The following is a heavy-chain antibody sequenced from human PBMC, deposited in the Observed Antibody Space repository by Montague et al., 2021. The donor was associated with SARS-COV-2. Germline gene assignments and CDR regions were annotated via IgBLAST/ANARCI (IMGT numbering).Heavy chain of an antibody. D-gene: IGHD3-10*01. CDR3: ASSLLWFGESYYYMDV. J-gene: IGHJ6*03. CDR1: GLTFSSYA. V-gene: IGHV3-30-3*01. Sequence: SLRLSCAASGLTFSSYAMHWVRQAPGKGLGWVAVISHDGSNKYYADSVKGRFTISRDNSKNTLYLQMNSLRAEDTAVYYCASSLLWFGESYYYMDVWGKGTTVTVSS. CDR2: ISHDGSNK.